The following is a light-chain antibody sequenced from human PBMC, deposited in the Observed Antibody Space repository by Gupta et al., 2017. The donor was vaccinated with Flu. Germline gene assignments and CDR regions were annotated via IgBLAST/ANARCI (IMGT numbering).Light chain of an antibody. J-gene: IGLJ3*02. CDR3: AAWDDSRSGWV. V-gene: IGLV1-47*01. CDR1: SSNIGSNY. CDR2: RNN. Sequence: RVTISCSGSSSNIGSNYVSWYQQLPGTAPKLLIYRNNQRPSGVPDRFSGSKSGTSASLAISGLRSEDEADYYCAAWDDSRSGWVFGGGTKLTVL.